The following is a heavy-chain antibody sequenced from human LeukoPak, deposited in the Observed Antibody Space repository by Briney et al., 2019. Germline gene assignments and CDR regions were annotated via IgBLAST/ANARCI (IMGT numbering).Heavy chain of an antibody. Sequence: SETLSLTCTVSGGSISSGSYYWGWIRQPPGKGLEWIGSIYYSGSTYYNPSLKSRVTISVDTSKNQFSLKLSSVTAADTAVYYCARRGISEFEYFDYWGQGTLVTVSS. J-gene: IGHJ4*02. V-gene: IGHV4-39*01. CDR1: GGSISSGSYY. CDR3: ARRGISEFEYFDY. CDR2: IYYSGST. D-gene: IGHD6-13*01.